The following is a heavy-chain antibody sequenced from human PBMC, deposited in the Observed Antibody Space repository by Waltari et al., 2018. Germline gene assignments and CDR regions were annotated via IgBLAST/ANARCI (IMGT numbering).Heavy chain of an antibody. CDR2: IYYSGST. D-gene: IGHD2-15*01. V-gene: IGHV4-59*01. CDR1: GGPISSYY. CDR3: ARGTSLADAAKGDYYYYMDV. J-gene: IGHJ6*03. Sequence: QLQLQESGPGLVKPSETLSLTCTVSGGPISSYYWSWIRQPPGTGLEWIGYIYYSGSTNYNPSLKSRVTISVDTSKNQFSLKLSSVTAADTAVYYCARGTSLADAAKGDYYYYMDVWGKGTTVTVSS.